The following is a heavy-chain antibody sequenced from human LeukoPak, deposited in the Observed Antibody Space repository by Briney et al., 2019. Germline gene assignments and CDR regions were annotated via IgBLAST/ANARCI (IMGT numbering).Heavy chain of an antibody. CDR3: ARGIAAAGNFDY. CDR2: IYYSGST. J-gene: IGHJ4*02. CDR1: GGSISSYY. D-gene: IGHD6-13*01. V-gene: IGHV4-59*12. Sequence: SETLSLTCTVSGGSISSYYWSWIRQPPGKGLEWIGYIYYSGSTNYNPSLKSRVTISVDKSKNQFSLKLSSVTAADTAVYYCARGIAAAGNFDYWGQGTLVTVSS.